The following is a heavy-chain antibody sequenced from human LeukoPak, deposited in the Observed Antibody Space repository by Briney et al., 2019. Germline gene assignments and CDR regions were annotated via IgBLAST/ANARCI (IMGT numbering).Heavy chain of an antibody. CDR2: ISAYNGNT. Sequence: ASVKVSCKASGGTFSSYAISWVRQAPGQGLEWMGWISAYNGNTNYAQKLQGRVTMTTDTSTSTAYMELRSLRSDDTAVYYCARAALYQLLLGFIDYWGQGTLVTVSS. CDR3: ARAALYQLLLGFIDY. V-gene: IGHV1-18*01. D-gene: IGHD2-2*01. J-gene: IGHJ4*02. CDR1: GGTFSSYA.